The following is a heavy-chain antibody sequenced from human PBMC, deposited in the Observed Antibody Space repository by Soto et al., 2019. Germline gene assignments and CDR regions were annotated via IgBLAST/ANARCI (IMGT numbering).Heavy chain of an antibody. CDR1: GYTFTSYA. V-gene: IGHV1-3*01. CDR3: ARSSSGWYTFDY. D-gene: IGHD6-19*01. J-gene: IGHJ4*02. CDR2: INAGNGNT. Sequence: QVQLVQSGAEVKKPGASVKVSCKASGYTFTSYAMHWVRQAPGQRLEWMGWINAGNGNTKYSQKFQGRVTITRDTSASTASMELSSLRSEDTAVYYCARSSSGWYTFDYWGQGTLGTVSS.